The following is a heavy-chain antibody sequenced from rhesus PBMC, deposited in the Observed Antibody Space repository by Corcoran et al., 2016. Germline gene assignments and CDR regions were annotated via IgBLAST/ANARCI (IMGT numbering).Heavy chain of an antibody. D-gene: IGHD4-29*01. CDR2: SQGNRGTT. J-gene: IGHJ4*01. V-gene: IGHV4-76*01. CDR1: GGSISGGYD. CDR3: ARLTPTGYYFDY. Sequence: QVQLQESGPGLMKPSETLSLTCAVSGGSISGGYDWSWIRQPPGKELERIGYSQGNRGTTNYNPTLKNRVTIAKDPSKNQISLKMSSVTAADTAVYYCARLTPTGYYFDYWGQGVLVTVSS.